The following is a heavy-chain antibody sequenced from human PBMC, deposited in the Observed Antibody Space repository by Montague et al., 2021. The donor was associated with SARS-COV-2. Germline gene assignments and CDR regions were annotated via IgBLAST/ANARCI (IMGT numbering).Heavy chain of an antibody. CDR3: ARAPGSSYSSGWYDYYYGMDV. D-gene: IGHD6-19*01. CDR2: IYSGSGST. J-gene: IGHJ6*02. V-gene: IGHV3-66*01. CDR1: GFTVSSNY. Sequence: SLILSCAASGFTVSSNYMSWVRQAPVKGLEWVSVIYSGSGSTYYXDSVKGRFTISRDISKNTLYLQMNSLRAEDTAVYYCARAPGSSYSSGWYDYYYGMDVWGQGTPVTVSS.